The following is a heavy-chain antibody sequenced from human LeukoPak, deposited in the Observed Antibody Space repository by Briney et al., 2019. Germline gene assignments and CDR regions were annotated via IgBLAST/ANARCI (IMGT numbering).Heavy chain of an antibody. V-gene: IGHV3-66*01. CDR2: IYSGGST. D-gene: IGHD3-16*01. CDR1: GFTVSRNY. CDR3: ASGIGGPIGDN. J-gene: IGHJ4*02. Sequence: GGSLRLSCAASGFTVSRNYVSWVRQAPGKGLEWVSIIYSGGSTYYADSVKGRFTISRDNSENTVRLQMKSLRVEDTAVYYCASGIGGPIGDNWGQGTLVTVSS.